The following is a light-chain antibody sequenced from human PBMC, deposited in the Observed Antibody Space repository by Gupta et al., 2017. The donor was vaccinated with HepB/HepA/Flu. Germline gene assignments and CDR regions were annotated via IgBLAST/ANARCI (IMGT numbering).Light chain of an antibody. CDR2: DVF. V-gene: IGLV2-8*01. Sequence: QSAPTPPPPASGSPGQSLPLSCTGPRSDIGAYNLVSWYQQHPGKAPKLIIYDVFQRPSGVPDRFSGSKSGNTASLTVSGLQAEDEADYYCFSYAGNDNWVFGGGTKVTVL. CDR1: RSDIGAYNL. J-gene: IGLJ1*01. CDR3: FSYAGNDNWV.